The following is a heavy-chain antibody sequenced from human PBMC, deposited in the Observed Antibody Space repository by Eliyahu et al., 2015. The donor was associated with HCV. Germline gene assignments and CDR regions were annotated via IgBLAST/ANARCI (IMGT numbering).Heavy chain of an antibody. CDR3: TTGAPGGFDYYLDV. D-gene: IGHD3-10*01. Sequence: EVQLVESGGGLVKPGGSLRLSCAASGFPFRXAXMSWVRQAPGKGLAGIGRIKSKTDGGTTDYAAPVKGRFTISRDDSKSTLYLQMNSLKTEDTAVYYCTTGAPGGFDYYLDVWGQGTTVTVSS. CDR1: GFPFRXAX. V-gene: IGHV3-15*01. J-gene: IGHJ6*03. CDR2: IKSKTDGGTT.